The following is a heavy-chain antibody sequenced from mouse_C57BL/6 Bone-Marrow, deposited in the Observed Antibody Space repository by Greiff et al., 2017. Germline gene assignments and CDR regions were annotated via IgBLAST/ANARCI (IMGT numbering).Heavy chain of an antibody. CDR1: GFSLTSYG. D-gene: IGHD1-1*01. V-gene: IGHV2-6*03. J-gene: IGHJ1*03. Sequence: VQLQQSGPGLVAPSQSLSITCTVSGFSLTSYGVHWVRQPPGKGLEWLVVIWSDGSTTYNSALKSRLSISKDNYKSQVFLKMNSLQTDDTAMYYCARALYYGSNHWYFDVWGTGTTVTVSS. CDR3: ARALYYGSNHWYFDV. CDR2: IWSDGST.